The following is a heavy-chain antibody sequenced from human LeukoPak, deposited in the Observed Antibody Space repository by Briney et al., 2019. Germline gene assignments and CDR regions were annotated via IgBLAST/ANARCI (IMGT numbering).Heavy chain of an antibody. J-gene: IGHJ4*02. CDR2: INPNSGGT. CDR1: GYTFTGYY. CDR3: ARDQEYCSSTSCYSTFDY. Sequence: ASVTVSSKPSGYTFTGYYIQWVRQAPGQGLEWMGWINPNSGGTNYAPKFQGRVSMTRDTSISTAYMELSRLRSDDTAVYYCARDQEYCSSTSCYSTFDYWGQGTLVTVSS. V-gene: IGHV1-2*02. D-gene: IGHD2-2*01.